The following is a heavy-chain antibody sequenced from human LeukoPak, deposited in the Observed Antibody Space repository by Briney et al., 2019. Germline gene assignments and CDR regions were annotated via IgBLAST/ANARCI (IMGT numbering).Heavy chain of an antibody. V-gene: IGHV1-2*02. D-gene: IGHD1-26*01. CDR2: INPNSGGT. J-gene: IGHJ4*02. Sequence: ASVTVSFKASGYTFTVYYMHWVRQAPGQGLEWMGWINPNSGGTNYAQKFQGRVTMTRDTSISTAYMELSRLRSDDTAVYYCARVVSGSYYRGYFDYWGQGTLVTVSS. CDR3: ARVVSGSYYRGYFDY. CDR1: GYTFTVYY.